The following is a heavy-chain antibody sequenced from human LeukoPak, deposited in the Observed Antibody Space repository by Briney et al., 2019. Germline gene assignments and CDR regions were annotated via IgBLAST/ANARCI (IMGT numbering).Heavy chain of an antibody. CDR2: MNPNSGNT. Sequence: ASVKVSCKASGYTFTSYDINWVRQATGQGLGWMGWMNPNSGNTGYAQKFQGRVTITRNTSISTAYMELSSLRSEDTAVYYCARASRKAARPFDYWGQGTLVTVSS. V-gene: IGHV1-8*03. CDR1: GYTFTSYD. CDR3: ARASRKAARPFDY. D-gene: IGHD6-6*01. J-gene: IGHJ4*02.